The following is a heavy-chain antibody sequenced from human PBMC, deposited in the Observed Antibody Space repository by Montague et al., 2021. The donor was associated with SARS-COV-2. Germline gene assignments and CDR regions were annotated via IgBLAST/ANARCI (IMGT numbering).Heavy chain of an antibody. CDR1: GGSISKGSYY. J-gene: IGHJ4*02. Sequence: TLSLTCTVSGGSISKGSYYWTWIRQPAGAGLEWIGHIYTSGSTKYNPSLKSPVTVSVDTSHNQFSLKLSSVSAAATAEYYCARAGGGEGIAVRTLDSWGQGTLVSVSS. CDR2: IYTSGST. D-gene: IGHD6-19*01. CDR3: ARAGGGEGIAVRTLDS. V-gene: IGHV4-61*09.